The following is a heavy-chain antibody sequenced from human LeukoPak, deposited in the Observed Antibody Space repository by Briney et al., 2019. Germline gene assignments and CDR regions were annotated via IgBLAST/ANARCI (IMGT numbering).Heavy chain of an antibody. J-gene: IGHJ4*02. Sequence: PGGSLRLSCAASGFTVSSNYMSWVCQAPGKGLEWVANIKQDGSEKYYVDSVKGRFTISRDNAKNSLYLQMNSLRAEDTAVYYCAREYSSSWYYFDYWGQGTLVTVSS. CDR1: GFTVSSNY. CDR3: AREYSSSWYYFDY. D-gene: IGHD6-13*01. CDR2: IKQDGSEK. V-gene: IGHV3-7*01.